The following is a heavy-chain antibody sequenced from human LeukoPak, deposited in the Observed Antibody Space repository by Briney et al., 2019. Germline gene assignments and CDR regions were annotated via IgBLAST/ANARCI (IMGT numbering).Heavy chain of an antibody. D-gene: IGHD3-9*01. CDR3: AKSPITIDWYFDL. J-gene: IGHJ2*01. CDR2: ISSSSSYI. Sequence: PGGSLRLSCAASGFTFSSYSMNWVRQAPGKGLEWVSSISSSSSYIYYADSVKGRFTISRDSAKNSLYLQMNSLRAEDTAVYYCAKSPITIDWYFDLWGRGTLVTVSS. CDR1: GFTFSSYS. V-gene: IGHV3-21*01.